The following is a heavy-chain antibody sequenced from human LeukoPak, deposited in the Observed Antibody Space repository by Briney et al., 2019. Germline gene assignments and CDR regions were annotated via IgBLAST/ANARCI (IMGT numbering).Heavy chain of an antibody. V-gene: IGHV3-23*01. CDR3: AKDDAWLRFGE. CDR1: GFIFNDYE. D-gene: IGHD3-10*01. Sequence: GGSLRLSCVASGFIFNDYEMNWVRQAPGKGLEWVSAISGSGGSTYYADSVKGRFTISRDNSKNMLYLEVISLTADDTAVYYCAKDDAWLRFGEWSQGTLVTVSS. CDR2: ISGSGGST. J-gene: IGHJ4*02.